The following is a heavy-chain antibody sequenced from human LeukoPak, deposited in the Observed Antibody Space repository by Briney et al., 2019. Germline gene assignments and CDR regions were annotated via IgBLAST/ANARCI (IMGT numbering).Heavy chain of an antibody. Sequence: WVRQAPGKGLEWIGSIYYSGSTYYNPSLKSRVTISVDTSKNQFSLKLSSVTAADTAVYYCARGRYYYGSGPLFDPWGQGTLVTVSS. J-gene: IGHJ5*02. V-gene: IGHV4-39*07. CDR2: IYYSGST. D-gene: IGHD3-10*01. CDR3: ARGRYYYGSGPLFDP.